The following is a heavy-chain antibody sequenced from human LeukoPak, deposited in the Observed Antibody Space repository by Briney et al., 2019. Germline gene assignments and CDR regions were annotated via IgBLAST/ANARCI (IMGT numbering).Heavy chain of an antibody. D-gene: IGHD1-26*01. CDR1: GFSFRSYW. CDR3: ARDWSSSFDY. CDR2: INSDGSYV. Sequence: PGGSLRLSCAASGFSFRSYWMHWVRHAPGKGLVWVSGINSDGSYVTYADSVKGRFTISRDNTKNTLYLQMNSLRAEDTAVYFCARDWSSSFDYWGQGTLVTVSS. V-gene: IGHV3-74*01. J-gene: IGHJ4*02.